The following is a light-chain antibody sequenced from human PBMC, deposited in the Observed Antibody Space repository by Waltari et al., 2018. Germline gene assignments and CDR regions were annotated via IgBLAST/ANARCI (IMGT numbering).Light chain of an antibody. CDR3: QQYYDVPIT. Sequence: MAPSSNFLAVFSGGRGNLKFQFRQNIFYSSNNKNHLAWYQQRPGQPPKLLFYRASKRMSGVPDRFSGSGSGTDFTLTISSLQAEDVAVYYCQQYYDVPITFGGGTKVEIK. CDR1: QNIFYSSNNKNH. V-gene: IGKV4-1*01. CDR2: RAS. J-gene: IGKJ4*01.